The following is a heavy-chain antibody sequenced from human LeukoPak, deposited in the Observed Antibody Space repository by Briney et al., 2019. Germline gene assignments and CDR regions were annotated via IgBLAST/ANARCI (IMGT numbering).Heavy chain of an antibody. J-gene: IGHJ5*02. Sequence: SETLSLTCAVYGGSFSGYYRSWIRQPPGKGLEWIGEINHSGSTNYNPSLKSRVTISVDTSKNQFSLKLSSVTAADTAVYYCARNYYGSGSYYIRQGFDPWGQGTLVTVSS. V-gene: IGHV4-34*01. D-gene: IGHD3-10*01. CDR1: GGSFSGYY. CDR3: ARNYYGSGSYYIRQGFDP. CDR2: INHSGST.